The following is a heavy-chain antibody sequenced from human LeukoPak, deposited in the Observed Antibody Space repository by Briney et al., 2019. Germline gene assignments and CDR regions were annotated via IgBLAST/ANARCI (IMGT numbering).Heavy chain of an antibody. CDR3: ARDHGTMVRGVIRPYYYYGMDV. CDR2: IDPNSGGT. J-gene: IGHJ6*02. V-gene: IGHV1-2*02. D-gene: IGHD3-10*01. Sequence: GASVRVSCKASGYTFTGYYMHWVRQAPGQGLEWMGWIDPNSGGTNYAQKFQGRVTMTRDTSISTAYMGLSRLRSDDTAVYYCARDHGTMVRGVIRPYYYYGMDVWGQGTTVTVSS. CDR1: GYTFTGYY.